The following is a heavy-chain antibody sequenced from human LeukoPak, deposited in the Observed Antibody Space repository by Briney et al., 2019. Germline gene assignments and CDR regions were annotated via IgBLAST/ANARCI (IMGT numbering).Heavy chain of an antibody. V-gene: IGHV3-30-3*01. CDR1: GFTFSSYA. D-gene: IGHD2-8*01. CDR2: ISYDGSNK. J-gene: IGHJ6*02. Sequence: GRSLRLSCAASGFTFSSYAMHWVRQAPGKGLEWVAVISYDGSNKYYADSVKGRFTISRDNSKNTLYLQMNSLRAEDTAVYYYGRDNGVSAGEFCCGHEDYYYGMDVWGQGTTVTVSS. CDR3: GRDNGVSAGEFCCGHEDYYYGMDV.